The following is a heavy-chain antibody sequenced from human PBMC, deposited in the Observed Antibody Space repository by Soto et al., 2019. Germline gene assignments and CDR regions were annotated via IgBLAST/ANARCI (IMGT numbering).Heavy chain of an antibody. CDR3: ATSATMDAGDKYYYDF. V-gene: IGHV1-18*04. CDR1: GYTFTSYG. CDR2: MSAYNGNT. D-gene: IGHD4-17*01. J-gene: IGHJ4*02. Sequence: SAEVSYRASGYTFTSYGISWVRQAPVQGLEWMGWMSAYNGNTNYAQKLQGRITITADESTNTVYMALRSLTSEDTAIYYCATSATMDAGDKYYYDFWGQGALVTVYS.